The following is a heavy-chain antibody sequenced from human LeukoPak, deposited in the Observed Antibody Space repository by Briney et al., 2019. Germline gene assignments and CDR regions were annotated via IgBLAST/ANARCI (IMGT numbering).Heavy chain of an antibody. CDR1: GFSLTTSRVG. CDR2: IYWDDDK. D-gene: IGHD6-19*01. V-gene: IGHV2-5*02. Sequence: IESGPMLVKHTHTLTLTCTFSGFSLTTSRVGVVWILQPPGNARDWFALIYWDDDKRYSPSLKSSVTITKDTTKKQVVLTMTNMDPVDTATYYCSRTRRGQIGWTNYYWGKGTMVTV. CDR3: SRTRRGQIGWTNYY. J-gene: IGHJ4*02.